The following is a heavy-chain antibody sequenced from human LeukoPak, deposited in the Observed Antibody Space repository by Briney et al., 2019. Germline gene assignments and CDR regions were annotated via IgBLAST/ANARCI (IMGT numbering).Heavy chain of an antibody. CDR2: IIPIFGTA. D-gene: IGHD1-26*01. CDR1: GGTFSSYA. Sequence: SVKVSCKASGGTFSSYAISWVRQAPGQGLEWMGRIIPIFGTANYAQKFQGRVTITTDESTSTAYMELSSLRSDDTAVYYCARAVSGSYCFDYWGQGTLVTVSS. CDR3: ARAVSGSYCFDY. V-gene: IGHV1-69*05. J-gene: IGHJ4*02.